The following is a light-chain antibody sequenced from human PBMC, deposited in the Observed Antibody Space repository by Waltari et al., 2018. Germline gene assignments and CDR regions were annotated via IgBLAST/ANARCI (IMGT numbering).Light chain of an antibody. CDR1: SSYVGGSNY. Sequence: QSALTQPASVSGSPGQSITISSTGTSSYVGGSNYVYWYQPHPGKAPKLRIYDVSNRPSGVRNRLAGSKSGNTASLTISGLQAEDEADYYCSSYTSSSTYVFGTGTKVTVL. J-gene: IGLJ1*01. CDR2: DVS. CDR3: SSYTSSSTYV. V-gene: IGLV2-14*03.